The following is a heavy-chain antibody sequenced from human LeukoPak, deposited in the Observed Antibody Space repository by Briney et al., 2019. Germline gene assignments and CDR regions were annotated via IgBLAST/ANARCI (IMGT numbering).Heavy chain of an antibody. Sequence: GGSLRLSCAASGFTFSSYWMGWVRQAPGKGLEWVGNIKQDGSEKYYVDSVKGRFTISRDNAKNSLYLQMKSLRAEDTAVYYCVRGYTYGLDNWGQGTLVTVSS. CDR3: VRGYTYGLDN. D-gene: IGHD5-18*01. J-gene: IGHJ4*02. CDR2: IKQDGSEK. V-gene: IGHV3-7*01. CDR1: GFTFSSYW.